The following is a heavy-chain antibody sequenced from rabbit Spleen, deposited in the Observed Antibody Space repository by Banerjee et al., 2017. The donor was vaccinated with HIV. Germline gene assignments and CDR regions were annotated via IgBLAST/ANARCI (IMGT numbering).Heavy chain of an antibody. CDR2: IVPIFGVT. CDR1: GFDFSTYS. CDR3: VRGASSSGYYNL. D-gene: IGHD1-1*01. V-gene: IGHV1S7*01. J-gene: IGHJ4*01. Sequence: QLKETGGGLVQPGGSLTLSCKASGFDFSTYSMSWVRQAPGKGLEWIGYIVPIFGVTYYANWVNGRFTISSHNAQNTLYLQLNSLTAADTATNFCVRGASSSGYYNLWGPGTLVTVS.